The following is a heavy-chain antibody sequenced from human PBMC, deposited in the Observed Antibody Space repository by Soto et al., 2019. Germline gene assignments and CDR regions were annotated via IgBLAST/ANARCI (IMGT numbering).Heavy chain of an antibody. Sequence: QVQLVESGGGVVQPGRSLRLSCAASGFTFSSYGMHWVRQAPGKGLEWVAVIWHDGTNTYYGDSVKGRFTISRDNSKNTLYLQMNSLRPEDTAIYYCARDLWELLDYWGQGTLVTVSS. CDR2: IWHDGTNT. D-gene: IGHD1-26*01. CDR1: GFTFSSYG. CDR3: ARDLWELLDY. V-gene: IGHV3-33*01. J-gene: IGHJ4*02.